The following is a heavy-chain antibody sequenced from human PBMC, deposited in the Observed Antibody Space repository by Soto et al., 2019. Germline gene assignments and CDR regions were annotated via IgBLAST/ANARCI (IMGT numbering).Heavy chain of an antibody. V-gene: IGHV3-23*01. CDR1: GFNTSFYS. CDR3: SKGEMSTIRNSFDP. D-gene: IGHD1-1*01. J-gene: IGHJ5*02. Sequence: EVQLLESGGGLVQPGGSLTLSCSASGFNTSFYSMSWVRQTPGKGLEWVAALSRSGGATYYADSVRGRYTISRDASKDTLFLQMSNLRAEDTAMYYCSKGEMSTIRNSFDPWGQGTLVTVSS. CDR2: LSRSGGAT.